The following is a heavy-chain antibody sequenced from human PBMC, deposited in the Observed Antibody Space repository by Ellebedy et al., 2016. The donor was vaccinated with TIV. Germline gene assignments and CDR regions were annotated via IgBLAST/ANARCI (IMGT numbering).Heavy chain of an antibody. D-gene: IGHD6-19*01. CDR3: TRIRGGQWLVDY. CDR1: GFSISNYW. V-gene: IGHV3-7*01. Sequence: GESLKISCTASGFSISNYWMSWLRQAPGKGLEWVANIKQDGSEKYYVDSVKGRFTISRDNAKNSLYLQMNSLRAEDTAMYYCTRIRGGQWLVDYWGQGALVTVSS. J-gene: IGHJ4*02. CDR2: IKQDGSEK.